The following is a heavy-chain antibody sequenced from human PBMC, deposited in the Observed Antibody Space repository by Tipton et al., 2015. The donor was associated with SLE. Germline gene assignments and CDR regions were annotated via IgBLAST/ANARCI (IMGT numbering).Heavy chain of an antibody. CDR3: ARRCAKGLGY. CDR1: GGSFSVYY. CDR2: INHSGST. J-gene: IGHJ4*02. D-gene: IGHD4/OR15-4a*01. V-gene: IGHV4-34*01. Sequence: TLSLTCAFYGGSFSVYYWTWIRQPPGRGLEWIGEINHSGSTNYNPSLKSRATISVDTSKNQFSLKLRSVTAADAAVYYCARRCAKGLGYWGQGTLVTASS.